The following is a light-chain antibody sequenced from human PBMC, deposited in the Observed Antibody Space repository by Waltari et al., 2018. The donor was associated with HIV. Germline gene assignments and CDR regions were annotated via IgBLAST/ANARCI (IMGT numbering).Light chain of an antibody. V-gene: IGLV2-23*02. CDR3: CSYAGGDTLPNYV. CDR2: DVN. J-gene: IGLJ1*01. CDR1: NGDVGSHNF. Sequence: QSALTQPASVSGSPGQSITVSCTGTNGDVGSHNFVSWYQQHPDKAPKLIIYDVNKRPSGVSNRFSGSKSDTTASLTISGRLAEDEADYYCCSYAGGDTLPNYVFGGGTKVTVL.